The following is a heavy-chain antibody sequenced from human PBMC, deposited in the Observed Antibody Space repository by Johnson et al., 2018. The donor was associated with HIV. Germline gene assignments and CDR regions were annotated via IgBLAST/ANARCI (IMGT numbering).Heavy chain of an antibody. CDR2: IWYDGRNK. Sequence: QVLLVESGGGVVQPGRSLRLSCAASGFTFSSYGMHWVRQAPGTGLEWVAVIWYDGRNKYYADSVKGRFTISRDNSKNTLYLQMNSLRAEDTAVYYCAKGGSLTQDAPFDIWGQGTMVTVSS. D-gene: IGHD1-14*01. CDR1: GFTFSSYG. V-gene: IGHV3-33*06. CDR3: AKGGSLTQDAPFDI. J-gene: IGHJ3*02.